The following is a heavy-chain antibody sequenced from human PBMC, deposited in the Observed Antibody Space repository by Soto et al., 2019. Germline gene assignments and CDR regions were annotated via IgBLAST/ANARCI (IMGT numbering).Heavy chain of an antibody. CDR2: INANNGGT. J-gene: IGHJ6*03. V-gene: IGHV1-18*04. CDR3: ARVFPVGEYYMDV. CDR1: GYTFTGYH. Sequence: ASVKVSCKASGYTFTGYHIHRVLQAPGQGLEWMGWINANNGGTNYAQKLQGRVTMTTDTSTSTAYMELRSLRSDDTAVYYCARVFPVGEYYMDVWGKGTTVTVS.